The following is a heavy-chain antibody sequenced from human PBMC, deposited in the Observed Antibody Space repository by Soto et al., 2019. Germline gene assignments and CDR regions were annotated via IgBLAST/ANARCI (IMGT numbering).Heavy chain of an antibody. J-gene: IGHJ5*02. CDR2: IYWDDDK. Sequence: QITLKESGPTLVKPTQTLTLTCTFSGFSLSTSGVGVGWIRQPPGKALEWLALIYWDDDKRYSPSLESRLTLTNDTTKHQVVLTMSNIDPVDTATCYCAQYGAGRRGYCFGPWFQGTLVTVSS. CDR1: GFSLSTSGVG. D-gene: IGHD3-10*01. V-gene: IGHV2-5*02. CDR3: AQYGAGRRGYCFGP.